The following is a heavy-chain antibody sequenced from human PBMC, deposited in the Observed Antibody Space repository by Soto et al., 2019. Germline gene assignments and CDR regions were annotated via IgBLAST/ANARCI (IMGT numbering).Heavy chain of an antibody. V-gene: IGHV3-23*01. CDR2: ISGTGGIT. J-gene: IGHJ4*02. CDR1: GFTFSSYA. D-gene: IGHD5-12*01. CDR3: ANICGVATNRHIDY. Sequence: EVQLLESGGGLVQPGGSLRLSCAASGFTFSSYAMSWVRQAPGKGLEWVSTISGTGGITYYADSVKGRFTVSRDNSKNTLYLQMNSLRAEDTAVYYCANICGVATNRHIDYWGQGTLVTVSS.